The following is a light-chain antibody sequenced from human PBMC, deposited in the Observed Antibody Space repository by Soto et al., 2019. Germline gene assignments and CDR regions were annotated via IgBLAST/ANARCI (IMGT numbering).Light chain of an antibody. CDR1: SSDVGAYNY. Sequence: QSVLTQPASVSGSPGQSVAISCTGTSSDVGAYNYVSWYQQLPGKAPKLLIYDVSHRPSWVSDRFSGSKSGNTASLTISGLQAEDEGGYYCNSYTSSSTLYVFGTGTKVTVL. J-gene: IGLJ1*01. V-gene: IGLV2-14*01. CDR3: NSYTSSSTLYV. CDR2: DVS.